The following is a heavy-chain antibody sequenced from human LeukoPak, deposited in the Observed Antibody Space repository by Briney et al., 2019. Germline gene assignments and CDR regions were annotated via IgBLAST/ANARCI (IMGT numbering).Heavy chain of an antibody. CDR3: ARIDGPTVFTYYMDL. CDR1: GFSFNRRG. Sequence: GESLRLSCATSGFSFNRRGMNWVRHPPGKGLEWVSYISPRSETIYYAESVKGRFTVSRDDSKDSLYLQMHTLRAEDTAVYYCARIDGPTVFTYYMDLWGKGTTVTV. V-gene: IGHV3-48*04. CDR2: ISPRSETI. D-gene: IGHD3-16*01. J-gene: IGHJ6*03.